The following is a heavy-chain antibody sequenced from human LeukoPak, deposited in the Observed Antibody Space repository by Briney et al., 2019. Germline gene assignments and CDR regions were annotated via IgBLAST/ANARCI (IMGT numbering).Heavy chain of an antibody. V-gene: IGHV3-33*01. CDR1: GFTFSSYG. CDR2: IWYDGSNK. CDR3: ARDLGGSGSYYNDGFDY. D-gene: IGHD3-10*01. Sequence: PGGSLRLSCAASGFTFSSYGMHWVRQAPGKGPEWVAVIWYDGSNKYYADSVKGRFTISRDNSKNTLYLQMNSLRAEDTAVYNCARDLGGSGSYYNDGFDYWGQGTLVTVSS. J-gene: IGHJ4*02.